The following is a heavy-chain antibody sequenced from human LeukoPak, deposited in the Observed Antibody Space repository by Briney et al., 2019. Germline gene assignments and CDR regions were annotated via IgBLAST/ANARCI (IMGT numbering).Heavy chain of an antibody. J-gene: IGHJ4*02. D-gene: IGHD1-26*01. V-gene: IGHV4-61*01. CDR2: IYYSGST. CDR1: GGSVSSGSYY. CDR3: ARHSGNYKVPLY. Sequence: PSETLSLTCTVSGGSVSSGSYYWSWIRQPPGKGLEWIGYIYYSGSTNYNPSLKSRVTISVDTSKNQFSLKLSSVTAADTAVYYCARHSGNYKVPLYWGQGTLVTVSS.